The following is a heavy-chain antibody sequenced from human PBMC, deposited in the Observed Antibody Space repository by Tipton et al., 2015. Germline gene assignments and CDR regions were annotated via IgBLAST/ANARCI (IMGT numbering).Heavy chain of an antibody. CDR2: ISHSGTT. Sequence: TLSLTCTVSGGSISSYYWSWIRQSPGKGLEWIGYISHSGTTNYNPSLKSRVAISVDTSKNQFFLNLSSVTAADTAVYYCASGHGDYVNGMDVWGQGTTVTVSS. D-gene: IGHD4-17*01. J-gene: IGHJ6*02. V-gene: IGHV4-59*01. CDR3: ASGHGDYVNGMDV. CDR1: GGSISSYY.